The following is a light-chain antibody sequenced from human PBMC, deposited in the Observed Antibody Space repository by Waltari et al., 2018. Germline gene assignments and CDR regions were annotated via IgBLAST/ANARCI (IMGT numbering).Light chain of an antibody. Sequence: SPSTLSASVGDRVTITCRASLSISDWLAWFQQKPGKAPKLLIYSTSSLASGVPSRFRGSGSGTVFTLTISSLQPDDFATYFCQQYNTYPWTFGQGTNVEI. CDR3: QQYNTYPWT. V-gene: IGKV1-5*03. J-gene: IGKJ1*01. CDR1: LSISDW. CDR2: STS.